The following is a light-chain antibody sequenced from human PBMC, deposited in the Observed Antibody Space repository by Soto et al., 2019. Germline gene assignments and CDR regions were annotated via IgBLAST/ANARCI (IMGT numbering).Light chain of an antibody. CDR2: KTS. CDR1: QSIGSW. CDR3: HQYNSYWT. Sequence: DTHMTQSPSTLSASVLDIVTSTFRASQSIGSWLAWYQQKPGKAPKLLIYKTSILENGVPSRFSGSGSGTEFTLSISSLQTDDFATYYCHQYNSYWTFGQGTKVDIK. V-gene: IGKV1-5*03. J-gene: IGKJ1*01.